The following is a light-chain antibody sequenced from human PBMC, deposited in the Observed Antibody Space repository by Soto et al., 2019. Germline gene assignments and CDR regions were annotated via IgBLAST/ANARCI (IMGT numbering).Light chain of an antibody. CDR2: SNN. CDR1: SSNIGSNT. V-gene: IGLV1-44*01. CDR3: AAWEDSLNGDV. J-gene: IGLJ1*01. Sequence: QLVLTQPPSASGTPGQRVTISCSGSSSNIGSNTVNWYQHLPGTAPKLLIYSNNQRPSGVPDRFSGSKSGTSASLAISGLQSEDAADYYCAAWEDSLNGDVFGTGTKVTVL.